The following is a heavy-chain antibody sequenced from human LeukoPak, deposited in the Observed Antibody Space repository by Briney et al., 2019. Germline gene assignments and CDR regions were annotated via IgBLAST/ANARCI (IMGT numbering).Heavy chain of an antibody. CDR1: GGTFSSYA. Sequence: SVKVSCKASGGTFSSYAISWVRQAPGQGLEWMGGIIPIFGTANCAQKFQGRVTITADKSTSTAYMELSSLRSEDTAVYYCASERGGVTHFDYWGQGTLVTVSS. J-gene: IGHJ4*02. CDR2: IIPIFGTA. D-gene: IGHD3-10*01. V-gene: IGHV1-69*06. CDR3: ASERGGVTHFDY.